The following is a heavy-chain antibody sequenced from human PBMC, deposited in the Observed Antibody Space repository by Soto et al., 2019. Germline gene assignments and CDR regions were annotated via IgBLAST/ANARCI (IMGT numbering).Heavy chain of an antibody. Sequence: QLQLQESRPGLVKPSETLSLTCTVSGGSISSSTSYWGWIRQPPGKGLEWIGSINYSGSTYYSSSLKCRVTISADTSKNQFSLKLRSVTAADTAVYYCARPVNYYYYYMNVWGKGTMVTVSS. CDR2: INYSGST. V-gene: IGHV4-39*01. J-gene: IGHJ6*03. CDR3: ARPVNYYYYYMNV. CDR1: GGSISSSTSY.